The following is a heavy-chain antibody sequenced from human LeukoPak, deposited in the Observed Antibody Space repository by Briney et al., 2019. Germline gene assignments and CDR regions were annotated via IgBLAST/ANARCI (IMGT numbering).Heavy chain of an antibody. J-gene: IGHJ4*02. CDR1: SGSVSNSHYY. Sequence: PSETLSLTCTVSSGSVSNSHYYWAWVRQPPGKGLEWLGSIFYSGNTHYNPYLKSPVTISIDTSKNQFSLKVSSVTAADTAIYYCARDLSFDWFPYYFDYWGQGILVTVSS. D-gene: IGHD3-9*01. V-gene: IGHV4-39*07. CDR3: ARDLSFDWFPYYFDY. CDR2: IFYSGNT.